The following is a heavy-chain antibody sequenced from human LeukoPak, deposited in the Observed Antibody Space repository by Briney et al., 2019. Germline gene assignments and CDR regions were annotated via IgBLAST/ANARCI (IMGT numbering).Heavy chain of an antibody. D-gene: IGHD5-12*01. V-gene: IGHV4-59*08. Sequence: SETLSLTCTVSGGSISSYYWSWIRQPPGKGLEWIGYIYYSGSANYNPSLKSRVTISVDTSKNQFSLKLSSVTAADTAVYYCARLRYSGYGGDYYYYYGMDVWGQGTTVTVSS. CDR3: ARLRYSGYGGDYYYYYGMDV. CDR2: IYYSGSA. J-gene: IGHJ6*02. CDR1: GGSISSYY.